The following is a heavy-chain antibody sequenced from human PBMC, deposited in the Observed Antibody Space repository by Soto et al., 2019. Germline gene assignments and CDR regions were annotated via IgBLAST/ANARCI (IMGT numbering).Heavy chain of an antibody. D-gene: IGHD3-3*01. CDR1: GFTFSSYG. J-gene: IGHJ6*02. CDR3: ARADYYDFWSGSYKHNAMDV. V-gene: IGHV3-33*01. CDR2: IWYDGSSR. Sequence: GGSLRLSCVGSGFTFSSYGMHWVRQAPDRGLEWVACIWYDGSSRYYAESVKGRFIVSRDNSKNTLNLQMNSLRPEDTALYFCARADYYDFWSGSYKHNAMDVWGQGTTVTVSS.